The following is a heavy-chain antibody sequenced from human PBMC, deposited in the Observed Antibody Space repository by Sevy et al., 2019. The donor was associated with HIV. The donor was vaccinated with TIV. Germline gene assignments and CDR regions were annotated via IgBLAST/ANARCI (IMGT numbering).Heavy chain of an antibody. Sequence: KQSQTLSLTCTVSGDSIGSSYYWNWIRQSPGKGLEWIGYIVYSGTTNYNPSLKNRVTVSLDTSKNHFSLELTSVTAADTAVYYCAREGGGDNGYYYSYYGMDVWGQGTTVTVSS. CDR3: AREGGGDNGYYYSYYGMDV. CDR1: GDSIGSSYY. V-gene: IGHV4-59*13. CDR2: IVYSGTT. J-gene: IGHJ6*02. D-gene: IGHD6-25*01.